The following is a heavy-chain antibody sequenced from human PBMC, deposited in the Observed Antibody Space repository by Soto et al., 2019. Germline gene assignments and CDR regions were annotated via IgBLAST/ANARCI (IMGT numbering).Heavy chain of an antibody. V-gene: IGHV3-11*01. CDR2: ISSSGTTI. Sequence: GGSLRLSCAASGFTFNDYYMSWIRQAPGKGLEWVSYISSSGTTIYYADSVKGRFTISRDNARNSLLLQMSSLRAEDTAVYYCAKGYVWGSYRPSMDVWGHGTTVTVSS. CDR1: GFTFNDYY. CDR3: AKGYVWGSYRPSMDV. J-gene: IGHJ6*02. D-gene: IGHD3-16*02.